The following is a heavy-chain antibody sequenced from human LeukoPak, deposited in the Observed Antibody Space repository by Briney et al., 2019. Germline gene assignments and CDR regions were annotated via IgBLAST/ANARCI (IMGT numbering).Heavy chain of an antibody. CDR1: GGSFSDYY. Sequence: SETLSLTCAVYGGSFSDYYWSWIRQPPGKGLEWIGEINHSGITNHNPSLKSRVTISVDTSKNEISLRVTSVSAADTAVYYCASVALATSNFNYWGQGILVTVSS. D-gene: IGHD5-24*01. J-gene: IGHJ4*02. V-gene: IGHV4-34*01. CDR2: INHSGIT. CDR3: ASVALATSNFNY.